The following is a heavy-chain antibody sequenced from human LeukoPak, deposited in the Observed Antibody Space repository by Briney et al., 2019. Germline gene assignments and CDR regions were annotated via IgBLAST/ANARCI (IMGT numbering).Heavy chain of an antibody. CDR1: GFTFSSYG. CDR2: IWYDGSNK. D-gene: IGHD3-10*01. V-gene: IGHV3-33*01. CDR3: ARAPYGAGSYYFDY. Sequence: GGSLRLSCAASGFTFSSYGMHWVRQAPGKGLEWVAVIWYDGSNKFHSDSVKGRFSISRDNSKNTLYLQMNSLRVEDTAVYYCARAPYGAGSYYFDYWGQGTLVTVSS. J-gene: IGHJ4*02.